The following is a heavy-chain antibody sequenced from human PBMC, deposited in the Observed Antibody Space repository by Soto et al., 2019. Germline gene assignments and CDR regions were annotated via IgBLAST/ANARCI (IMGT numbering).Heavy chain of an antibody. CDR3: ARLRASSWYMGGYLDY. V-gene: IGHV3-11*06. CDR2: IVPSSAYT. Sequence: QVQLVESGGGLVKPGGSLRLSCAASGFTFSDSYMSWLRQAPGKGLEYISYIVPSSAYTNYADSVRGRFSISRDNAKNSLYLEMNSLRAEDTAVYYCARLRASSWYMGGYLDYWGQGTLVTVSS. J-gene: IGHJ4*02. CDR1: GFTFSDSY. D-gene: IGHD6-13*01.